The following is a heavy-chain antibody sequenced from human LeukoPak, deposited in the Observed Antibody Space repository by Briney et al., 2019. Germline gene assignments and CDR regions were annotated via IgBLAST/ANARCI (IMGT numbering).Heavy chain of an antibody. CDR2: ISYDGSNK. J-gene: IGHJ3*02. CDR1: GFTFSSYA. CDR3: ARGHDAFDI. Sequence: PGRSLRLSCAASGFTFSSYAMHWVRQAPSKGLEWVAVISYDGSNKYYADSVKGRFTISRDNSKNTLYLQMNSLRAEDTAVYYCARGHDAFDIWGQGTMVTVSS. V-gene: IGHV3-30-3*01.